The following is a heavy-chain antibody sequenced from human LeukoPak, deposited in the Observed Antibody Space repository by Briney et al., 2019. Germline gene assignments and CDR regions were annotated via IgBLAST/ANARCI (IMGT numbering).Heavy chain of an antibody. D-gene: IGHD3-3*01. CDR1: GESFSGYY. Sequence: SETLSLTCAVYGESFSGYYWNWIRLPPGKGLEWIREINHSGSTNYNPSLKSRVTISVDTSKNQFSLKLSSMTAADTAVYYCASGRGIFGVVHFDYWRRGTLVTVSS. CDR2: INHSGST. V-gene: IGHV4-34*01. J-gene: IGHJ4*02. CDR3: ASGRGIFGVVHFDY.